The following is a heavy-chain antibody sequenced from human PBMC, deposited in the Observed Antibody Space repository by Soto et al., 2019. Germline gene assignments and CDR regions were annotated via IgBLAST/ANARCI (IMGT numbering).Heavy chain of an antibody. V-gene: IGHV3-74*01. D-gene: IGHD3-22*01. CDR3: ARDKYYYDTSGLGY. CDR1: VFTFSSYW. Sequence: PGGSLRLSCASSVFTFSSYWMHWVRQAPGKGLVWVSRINSDGSSTSYADSVKGRFTISRDNAKNTLYLQMNSLRAEDTAVYYCARDKYYYDTSGLGYWGKGTLVTVSS. CDR2: INSDGSST. J-gene: IGHJ4*02.